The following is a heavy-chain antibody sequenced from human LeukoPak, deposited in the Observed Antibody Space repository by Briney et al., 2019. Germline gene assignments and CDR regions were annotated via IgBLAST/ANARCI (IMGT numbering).Heavy chain of an antibody. Sequence: GSLRLSCAASGFTVSSNSMSWIRQPPGKGLEWIGYIYYSGSTNYNPSLKSRVTISVDTSKNQFTLKLSSVTAADTAVYYCARETSQKGAHYMDVWGKGTTVTISS. D-gene: IGHD3-16*01. CDR1: GFTVSSNS. CDR3: ARETSQKGAHYMDV. V-gene: IGHV4-59*02. J-gene: IGHJ6*03. CDR2: IYYSGST.